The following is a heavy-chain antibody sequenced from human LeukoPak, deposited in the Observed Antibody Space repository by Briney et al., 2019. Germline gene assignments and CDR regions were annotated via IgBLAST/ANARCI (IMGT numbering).Heavy chain of an antibody. CDR1: CVSVSRGSYY. Sequence: SETLSLTRTVSCVSVSRGSYYWRWTRPPPGEGLEWLGYIFYSGRTKYNPSLKARVTISIHTSMNQFSLKLGSVAAADTAVYDCASAKSRLVRSHVLDPTYYFDYWGQGTLVTVSS. V-gene: IGHV4-61*01. J-gene: IGHJ4*02. D-gene: IGHD6-19*01. CDR3: ASAKSRLVRSHVLDPTYYFDY. CDR2: IFYSGRT.